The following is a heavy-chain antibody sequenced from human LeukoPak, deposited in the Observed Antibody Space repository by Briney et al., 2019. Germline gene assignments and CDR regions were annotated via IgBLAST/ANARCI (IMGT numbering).Heavy chain of an antibody. CDR2: ISAYNDDT. D-gene: IGHD2-21*01. V-gene: IGHV1-18*01. CDR1: GYTFTRYG. Sequence: ASVKVSCKASGYTFTRYGISWVRQAPGQGLEWMGWISAYNDDTNYAQKLQDRVTMTTDTSTNTAYMELRSLISDDTAVYYCARVVLKGVDAFDIWGQGTMVTVSS. CDR3: ARVVLKGVDAFDI. J-gene: IGHJ3*02.